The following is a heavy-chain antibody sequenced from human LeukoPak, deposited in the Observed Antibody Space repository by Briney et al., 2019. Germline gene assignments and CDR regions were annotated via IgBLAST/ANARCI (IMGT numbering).Heavy chain of an antibody. Sequence: SETLSLTCTVSGGSISSYYWSWIRQPPGKGLEWIGYIYYSGSTNYNPSLKSRVTISVDTSKNQLSLKLSSVTAADTAVYYCARAEIDIVVVPAAISFAFDIWGQGTMVTVSS. CDR3: ARAEIDIVVVPAAISFAFDI. CDR2: IYYSGST. CDR1: GGSISSYY. J-gene: IGHJ3*02. V-gene: IGHV4-59*01. D-gene: IGHD2-2*01.